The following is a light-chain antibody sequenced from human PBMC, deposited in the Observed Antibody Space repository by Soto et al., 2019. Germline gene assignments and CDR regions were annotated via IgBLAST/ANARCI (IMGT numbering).Light chain of an antibody. J-gene: IGKJ2*01. CDR2: YAS. V-gene: IGKV3-15*01. CDR1: QNLSRN. CDR3: QQYDKWPLT. Sequence: EVVMTQSPFTLSVSPGERDTLSCRSSQNLSRNLAWYQQQPGQAPRLLIFYASTRATGIPARFSGSGSGTDFTLTISSLQSEDFAVYFCQQYDKWPLTFGQGTKLEIK.